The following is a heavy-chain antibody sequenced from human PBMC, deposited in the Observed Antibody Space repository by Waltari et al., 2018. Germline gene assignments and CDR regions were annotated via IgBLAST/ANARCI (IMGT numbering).Heavy chain of an antibody. CDR2: IIPIFGTA. V-gene: IGHV1-69*05. CDR1: GGTFSSYA. J-gene: IGHJ4*02. D-gene: IGHD3-9*01. Sequence: QVQLVQSGAEVKKPGSSVKVSCKASGGTFSSYAISWVRQAPGQGLEWMGGIIPIFGTANYAQKFQGRVTMTTDESTSTAYMELSSLRSEDTAVYYCARDRLFSTLYYFDLWGQGTPVTVSS. CDR3: ARDRLFSTLYYFDL.